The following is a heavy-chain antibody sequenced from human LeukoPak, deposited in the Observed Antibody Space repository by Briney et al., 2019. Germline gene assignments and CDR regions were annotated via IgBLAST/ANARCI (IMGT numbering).Heavy chain of an antibody. CDR1: GGSISSSSYY. D-gene: IGHD3-10*01. J-gene: IGHJ6*02. CDR2: IYYSGST. CDR3: ARSRGSLDV. V-gene: IGHV4-39*01. Sequence: TSETLSLTCTVSGGSISSSSYYWGWIRQPPGKGLEWIGSIYYSGSTYYNPSLKSRVTISVDTSKNQFSLKLSSVTAADTAVYYCARSRGSLDVWGQGTTVTVSS.